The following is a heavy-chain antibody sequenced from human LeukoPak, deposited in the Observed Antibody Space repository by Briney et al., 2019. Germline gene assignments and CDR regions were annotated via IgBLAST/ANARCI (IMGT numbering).Heavy chain of an antibody. CDR2: IIPMFAPA. J-gene: IGHJ5*02. CDR1: GGTFNSYA. CDR3: ARGAHSGSYSSWFHP. Sequence: SVKVSCKASGGTFNSYAITWVRQAPGQGLEWMGGIIPMFAPARYAQDFQGRVTITTDESTSTAYMELSSLKSEDTAVYYCARGAHSGSYSSWFHPWGQGTLVTVSS. D-gene: IGHD3-10*01. V-gene: IGHV1-69*05.